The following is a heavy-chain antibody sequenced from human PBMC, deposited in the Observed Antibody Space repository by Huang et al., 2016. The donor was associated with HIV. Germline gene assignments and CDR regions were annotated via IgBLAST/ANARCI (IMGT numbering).Heavy chain of an antibody. CDR2: ITSNSGTM. V-gene: IGHV3-48*02. Sequence: EVQLVESGGGLVQPGGSLRLSCAASGFTFSSHSMNWVRQAPGKGLEWVSYITSNSGTMYYADSVKCRFTISRDNARNSLFLQLSSLRDDDTAVYYCARGSIYVWGIYAFDIWGPGTMVTVSS. D-gene: IGHD3-16*01. CDR3: ARGSIYVWGIYAFDI. J-gene: IGHJ3*02. CDR1: GFTFSSHS.